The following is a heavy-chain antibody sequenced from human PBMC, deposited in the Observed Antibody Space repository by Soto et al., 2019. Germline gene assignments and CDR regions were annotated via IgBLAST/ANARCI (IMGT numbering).Heavy chain of an antibody. J-gene: IGHJ5*02. D-gene: IGHD6-13*01. CDR2: ARNKAHSYTT. CDR1: GFTFSDHH. CDR3: AKEPRRRGVFFRPYNWFDP. V-gene: IGHV3-72*01. Sequence: EVQLVESGGGLVQPGGSLRLSCAASGFTFSDHHMDWVRQAPGKGLEWVGRARNKAHSYTTAYAASVKGRFTISRDNSKNTLYLQMNSLRAEDTAVYYCAKEPRRRGVFFRPYNWFDPWGQGTLVTVSS.